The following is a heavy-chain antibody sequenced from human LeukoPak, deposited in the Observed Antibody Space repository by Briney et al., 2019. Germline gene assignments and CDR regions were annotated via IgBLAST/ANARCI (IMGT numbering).Heavy chain of an antibody. Sequence: GGSLRLSCAASGFTFSSYSMNWVRQAPGKGLEWVSYISSSSSTIYYADSVKGRFTISRDNSKNTLYLQMNSLRAEDTAVYYCAIFFTAAGISGDYWGQGTLVTVSS. CDR1: GFTFSSYS. J-gene: IGHJ4*02. D-gene: IGHD6-13*01. V-gene: IGHV3-48*01. CDR2: ISSSSSTI. CDR3: AIFFTAAGISGDY.